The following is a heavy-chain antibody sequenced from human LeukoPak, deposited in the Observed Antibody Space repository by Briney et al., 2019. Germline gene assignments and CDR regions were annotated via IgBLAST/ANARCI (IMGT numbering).Heavy chain of an antibody. D-gene: IGHD2-2*01. CDR3: ARLLGCNSISCYSDFDS. Sequence: ASVKVSCKASGYTFTGYYIHWVRQAPGQGLEWMGRINPYNGGTNYVQEFQGRVTLTRDTSISTAYMELSSLTSDDTAMYYCARLLGCNSISCYSDFDSWGQGTLVTVSS. J-gene: IGHJ4*02. V-gene: IGHV1-2*06. CDR1: GYTFTGYY. CDR2: INPYNGGT.